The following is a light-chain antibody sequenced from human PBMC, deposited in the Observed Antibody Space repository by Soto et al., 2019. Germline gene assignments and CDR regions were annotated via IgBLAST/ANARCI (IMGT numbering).Light chain of an antibody. V-gene: IGKV1-5*03. J-gene: IGKJ1*01. CDR2: KAS. CDR3: QGART. CDR1: QSISSW. Sequence: DIQMTQSPSTLSASVGDRVTITCRASQSISSWLAWYQQKPGKAPKLLIYKASSLESGVPSRFSGSGSGTEFTLTISSLQPDDFATYYCQGARTFGQGTKVEIK.